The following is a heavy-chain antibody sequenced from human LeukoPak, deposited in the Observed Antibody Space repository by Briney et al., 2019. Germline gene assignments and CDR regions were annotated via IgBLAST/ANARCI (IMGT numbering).Heavy chain of an antibody. J-gene: IGHJ4*02. CDR1: GFTFSSYG. V-gene: IGHV3-33*01. CDR2: IWYDGSNK. Sequence: GRSLRLSCAASGFTFSSYGMHWVRQAPGKGLEWVATIWYDGSNKYYADSVKGRFPISRDNSKNTLDLQMNSLRAEDTAVYYCARDKGGGYSYTDYWGQGTLVTVSS. CDR3: ARDKGGGYSYTDY. D-gene: IGHD5-18*01.